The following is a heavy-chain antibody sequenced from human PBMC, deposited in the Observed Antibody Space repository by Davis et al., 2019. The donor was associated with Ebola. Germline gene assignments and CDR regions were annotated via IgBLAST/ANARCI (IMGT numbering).Heavy chain of an antibody. CDR3: ASPEYPNTRIAAAGAFDY. CDR1: GFTFSSYS. CDR2: ITYDGSNE. D-gene: IGHD6-13*01. J-gene: IGHJ4*02. V-gene: IGHV3-30*03. Sequence: GESLKISCAASGFTFSSYSMNWVRQAPGKGLEWVSVITYDGSNEYYADSVKGRFTISRDNSKNTLYLQMNSLRAEDTAVYYCASPEYPNTRIAAAGAFDYWGQGTLVTVSS.